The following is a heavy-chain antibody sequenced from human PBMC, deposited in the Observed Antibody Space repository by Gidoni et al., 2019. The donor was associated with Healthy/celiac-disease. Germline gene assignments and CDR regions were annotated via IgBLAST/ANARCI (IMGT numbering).Heavy chain of an antibody. CDR1: GGSISSSSYY. CDR2: IYYSGST. D-gene: IGHD6-19*01. Sequence: QLQLQESGPGLVKPSETLSLTCTVSGGSISSSSYYWGWIRQPPGKGLEWIGSIYYSGSTYYNPSLKSRVTISVDTSKNQFSLKLSSVTAADTAVYYCARHLAGRIAVAGSFDYWGQGTLVTVSS. J-gene: IGHJ4*02. V-gene: IGHV4-39*01. CDR3: ARHLAGRIAVAGSFDY.